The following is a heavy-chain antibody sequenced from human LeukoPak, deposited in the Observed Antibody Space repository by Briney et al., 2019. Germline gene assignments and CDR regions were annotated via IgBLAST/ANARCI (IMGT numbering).Heavy chain of an antibody. Sequence: EWIGRIYISGSTNYNPSLKSRVTMSIDTSKNQFSLKLNSVTAADTAVYYCARDSSWYYFDYWGQGTLVTVSS. D-gene: IGHD6-13*01. J-gene: IGHJ4*02. CDR2: IYISGST. CDR3: ARDSSWYYFDY. V-gene: IGHV4-4*07.